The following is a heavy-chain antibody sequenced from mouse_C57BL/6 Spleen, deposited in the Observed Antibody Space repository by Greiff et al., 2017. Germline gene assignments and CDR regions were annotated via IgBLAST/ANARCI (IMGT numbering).Heavy chain of an antibody. CDR1: GYSITSGYY. Sequence: EVQVVESGPGLVKPSQSLSLTCSVTGYSITSGYYWNWIRQFPGNKLEWMGYISYDGSNNYNPSLKNRISITRDTSKNQFFLKLNSVTTEDTATYDCARGIYYGNPFAYWGQGTLVTVSA. D-gene: IGHD2-1*01. J-gene: IGHJ3*01. CDR2: ISYDGSN. V-gene: IGHV3-6*01. CDR3: ARGIYYGNPFAY.